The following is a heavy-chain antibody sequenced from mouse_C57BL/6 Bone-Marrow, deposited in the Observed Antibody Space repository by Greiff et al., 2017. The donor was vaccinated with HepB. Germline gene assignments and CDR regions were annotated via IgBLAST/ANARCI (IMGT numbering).Heavy chain of an antibody. Sequence: VQLKESGGGLVKPGGSLKLSCAASGFTFSSYAMSWVRQTPEKRLEWVATISDGGSYTYYPDNVKGRFTISRDNAKNNLYLQMSHLKSEDTAMYYCARDRRLGTYYFDYWGQGTTLTVSS. CDR2: ISDGGSYT. CDR3: ARDRRLGTYYFDY. V-gene: IGHV5-4*01. J-gene: IGHJ2*01. CDR1: GFTFSSYA. D-gene: IGHD4-1*01.